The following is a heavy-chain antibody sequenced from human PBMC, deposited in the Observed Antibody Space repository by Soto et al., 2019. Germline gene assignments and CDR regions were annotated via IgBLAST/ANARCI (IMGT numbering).Heavy chain of an antibody. Sequence: ASVKVSCKTSGYTFSNYAISWVRQAPGQGLEWMGWVSPYNGNANYTEKFQGRVSMTTDTSTTTAYMELTSLTSDDTAIYYCAGAISLIMAAPAYWGQGTLVTVSS. V-gene: IGHV1-18*04. CDR3: AGAISLIMAAPAY. D-gene: IGHD2-8*01. J-gene: IGHJ4*02. CDR2: VSPYNGNA. CDR1: GYTFSNYA.